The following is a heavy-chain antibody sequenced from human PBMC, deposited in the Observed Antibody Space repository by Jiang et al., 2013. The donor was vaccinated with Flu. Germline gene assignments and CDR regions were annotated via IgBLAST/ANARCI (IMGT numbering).Heavy chain of an antibody. CDR1: GYTFTGYY. CDR3: ARSHTSYGSLDLARYYYGMDV. Sequence: SGAEVKKPGASVKVSCKASGYTFTGYYMHWVRQAPGQGLEWMGWINPNSGGTNYAQKFQGWVTMTRDTSISTAYMELSRLRSDDTAVYYCARSHTSYGSLDLARYYYGMDVWGQGTTVTVSS. CDR2: INPNSGGT. D-gene: IGHD5-18*01. J-gene: IGHJ6*02. V-gene: IGHV1-2*04.